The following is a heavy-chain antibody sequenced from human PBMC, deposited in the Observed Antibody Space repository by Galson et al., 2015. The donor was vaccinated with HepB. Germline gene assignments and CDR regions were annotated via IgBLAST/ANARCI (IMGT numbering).Heavy chain of an antibody. CDR1: GFTFSNAW. CDR3: ARDSRGYDSSGYYWLWDYYYGMDV. V-gene: IGHV3-15*07. CDR2: IKSKTDGGTT. Sequence: SLRLSCAASGFTFSNAWMNWVRQAPGKGLEWVGRIKSKTDGGTTDYAAPVKGRSTISRDDSKNTLYLQMNSLKAEDTAVYYRARDSRGYDSSGYYWLWDYYYGMDVWGQGTTVTVSS. D-gene: IGHD3-22*01. J-gene: IGHJ6*02.